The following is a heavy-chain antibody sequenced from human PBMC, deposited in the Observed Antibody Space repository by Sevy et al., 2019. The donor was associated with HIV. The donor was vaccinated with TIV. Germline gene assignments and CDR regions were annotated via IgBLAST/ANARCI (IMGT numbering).Heavy chain of an antibody. V-gene: IGHV1-24*01. Sequence: ASVKVSYKVSGYTLTELSMHWVRQAPGKGLEWMGGFDPEDGETIYAQKFQGRVTMTEDTSTDTAYMELSSLRSEDTAVYYCATQLRQYGSGSYHYFDYWGQGTLVTVSS. CDR3: ATQLRQYGSGSYHYFDY. CDR2: FDPEDGET. CDR1: GYTLTELS. D-gene: IGHD3-10*01. J-gene: IGHJ4*02.